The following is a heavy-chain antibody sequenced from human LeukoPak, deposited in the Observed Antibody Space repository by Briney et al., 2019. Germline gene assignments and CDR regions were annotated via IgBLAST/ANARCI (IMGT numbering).Heavy chain of an antibody. V-gene: IGHV1-69*05. CDR2: IIPIFGTA. CDR3: ARDYYGPFDP. Sequence: GASVKVFCKASGRTFSSYAISWVRQAPGQGLEWMGGIIPIFGTANYAQKFQGRVTITTDESTSTAYMELSSLRSEDTAVYYCARDYYGPFDPWGQGTLVTVSS. J-gene: IGHJ5*02. CDR1: GRTFSSYA. D-gene: IGHD3-10*01.